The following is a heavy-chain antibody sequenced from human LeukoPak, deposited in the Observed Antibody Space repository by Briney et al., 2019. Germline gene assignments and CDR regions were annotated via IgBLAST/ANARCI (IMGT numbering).Heavy chain of an antibody. CDR2: IYTSGST. Sequence: SETLSLTCTVSGGSISSYYWSWIRQPAGKGLEWIGRIYTSGSTNYNPSLKSRVTMSVDTSKNQFSLKLSSVTAADTAVYYCARGVIVVVVAATPQAGYFDYWGQGTLVTVSS. J-gene: IGHJ4*02. D-gene: IGHD2-15*01. V-gene: IGHV4-4*07. CDR3: ARGVIVVVVAATPQAGYFDY. CDR1: GGSISSYY.